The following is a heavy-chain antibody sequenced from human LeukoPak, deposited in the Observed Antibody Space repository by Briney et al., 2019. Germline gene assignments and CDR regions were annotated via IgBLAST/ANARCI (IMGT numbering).Heavy chain of an antibody. V-gene: IGHV1-18*01. Sequence: ASVKVSCKASGYTFTSYGIIWVRQAPGQGLEWMGWISAYNGNTNYAQKLQGRVTMTTDTSTSTAYMELRSLRSDDTAVYYCARDLFCTNGVCYGNWFDPWGQGTLVTVSS. CDR2: ISAYNGNT. CDR3: ARDLFCTNGVCYGNWFDP. D-gene: IGHD2-8*01. J-gene: IGHJ5*02. CDR1: GYTFTSYG.